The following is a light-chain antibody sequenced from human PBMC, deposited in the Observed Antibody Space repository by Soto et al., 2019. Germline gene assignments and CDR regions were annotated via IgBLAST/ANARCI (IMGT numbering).Light chain of an antibody. CDR3: QLVGT. V-gene: IGKV1-5*01. J-gene: IGKJ1*01. CDR2: DAS. Sequence: DIQMTQSPSTLSASVGDRVTITCLASQSISSWLAWYQQKPGKAPKLMIYDASSLESGVPSRFSGSGSGTEFTLTISSLQPDDFATYYCQLVGTFGQGTKVDIK. CDR1: QSISSW.